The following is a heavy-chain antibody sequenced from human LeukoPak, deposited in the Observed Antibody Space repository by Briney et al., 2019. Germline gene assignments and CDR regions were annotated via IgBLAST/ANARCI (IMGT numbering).Heavy chain of an antibody. V-gene: IGHV1-46*01. CDR1: EYTFTGYY. CDR2: INPRTGST. D-gene: IGHD3-22*01. CDR3: ARGVHVRVYDSNPHYGHY. J-gene: IGHJ4*02. Sequence: GASVKVSCKASEYTFTGYYMHWVRQAPGQGLEWMGIINPRTGSTSYSQKFQGRVTMTRDMSTSTVYMELSSLRSEDTALYYCARGVHVRVYDSNPHYGHYWGQGTLVTVSS.